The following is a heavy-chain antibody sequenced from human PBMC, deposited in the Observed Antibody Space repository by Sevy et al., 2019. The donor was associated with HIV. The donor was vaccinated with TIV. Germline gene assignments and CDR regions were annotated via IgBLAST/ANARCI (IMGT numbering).Heavy chain of an antibody. J-gene: IGHJ4*02. Sequence: GESLKISCKGSGYSFTSYWIGWVRQMPGKGLEWMGIIYPGDSETRYSPSFQGQVTISADKSISAAYLQWNSLKASDTAMYYCAGGITMTAGRVDYWGQGTLVTVSS. CDR3: AGGITMTAGRVDY. D-gene: IGHD3-22*01. CDR2: IYPGDSET. V-gene: IGHV5-51*01. CDR1: GYSFTSYW.